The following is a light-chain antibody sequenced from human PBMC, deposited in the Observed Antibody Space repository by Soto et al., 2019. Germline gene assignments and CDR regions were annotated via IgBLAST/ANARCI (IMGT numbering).Light chain of an antibody. Sequence: QSVLTQPPSVSEAPRQRVTISCSGSSSNIGNNAVNWYQQLPGKAPKLLIYYDDLLPSGVSDRFSGSKSGTSASLAISGLQSGDEADYYCAVWDDSLNVPVFGGGTKLTVL. J-gene: IGLJ3*02. CDR2: YDD. CDR1: SSNIGNNA. CDR3: AVWDDSLNVPV. V-gene: IGLV1-36*01.